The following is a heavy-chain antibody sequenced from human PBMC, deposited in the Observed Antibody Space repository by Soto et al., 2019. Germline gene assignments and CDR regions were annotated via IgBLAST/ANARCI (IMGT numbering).Heavy chain of an antibody. Sequence: PGGSLRLSCVASGFAFSGSALHWVRQASGKGLEWVGRIRSKANNYATEYAASVKGRFTISRDDSENTLYLQMSSLRVEDTAVYYCARDNWNSYWGQGTLVTVSS. D-gene: IGHD1-7*01. CDR2: IRSKANNYAT. CDR3: ARDNWNSY. J-gene: IGHJ4*01. CDR1: GFAFSGSA. V-gene: IGHV3-73*01.